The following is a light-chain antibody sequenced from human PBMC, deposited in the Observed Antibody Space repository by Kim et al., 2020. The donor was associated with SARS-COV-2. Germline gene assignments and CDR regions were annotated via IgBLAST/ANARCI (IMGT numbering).Light chain of an antibody. CDR3: NSRESGVNHVV. Sequence: ALVQTVMNTCQGDSLRSYYAIWCQQKPGQAPLLVLYENNNRPSGIPDRFSGSSSGNTASLTITGAHAEDEADYYCNSRESGVNHVVFGGGTQLTVL. V-gene: IGLV3-19*01. J-gene: IGLJ2*01. CDR2: ENN. CDR1: SLRSYY.